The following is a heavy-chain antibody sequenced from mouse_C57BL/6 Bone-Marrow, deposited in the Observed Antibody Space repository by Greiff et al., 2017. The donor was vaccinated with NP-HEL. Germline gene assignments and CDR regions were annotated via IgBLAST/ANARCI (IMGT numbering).Heavy chain of an antibody. Sequence: EVQLVESGGGLVQPKGSLKLSCAASGFSFNTYAMNWVRQAPGKGLEWVARIRSKSDNYATYYADSVKDRFTISRDDSESMLYLQMNNLKTEDTAMYYCVRPYGSSHYWYFDVWGTGTTVTVSS. D-gene: IGHD1-1*01. V-gene: IGHV10-1*01. CDR3: VRPYGSSHYWYFDV. CDR1: GFSFNTYA. CDR2: IRSKSDNYAT. J-gene: IGHJ1*03.